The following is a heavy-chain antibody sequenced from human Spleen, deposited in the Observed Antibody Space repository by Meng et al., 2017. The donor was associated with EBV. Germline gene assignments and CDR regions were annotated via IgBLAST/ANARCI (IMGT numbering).Heavy chain of an antibody. D-gene: IGHD6-13*01. V-gene: IGHV4-4*02. Sequence: VPLHAWGAGLLNASRTLSLPSAVSGGSISSSIWWSWVRQPPGKGLEWIGEIYHSGSTNYNPSLKSRVSISVDKSKNQFSLKLSSVTAADTAVYYCARGRGYSNSDYWGQGTLVTVSS. CDR2: IYHSGST. J-gene: IGHJ4*02. CDR3: ARGRGYSNSDY. CDR1: GGSISSSIW.